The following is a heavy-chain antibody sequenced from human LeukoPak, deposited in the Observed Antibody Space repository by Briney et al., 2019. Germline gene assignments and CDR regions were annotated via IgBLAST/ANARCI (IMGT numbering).Heavy chain of an antibody. CDR2: ISYDGSNK. J-gene: IGHJ4*02. CDR1: GFTFSSYA. V-gene: IGHV3-30*04. Sequence: PGGSLRLSCAASGFTFSSYAMHWVRQAPGKGLEWVAVISYDGSNKYYADSVKGRFTISRDNSKNTLYLQMNSLRAEDTAVYYCARDPDTAMDSYYFDYWGQGTLVTGSS. D-gene: IGHD5-18*01. CDR3: ARDPDTAMDSYYFDY.